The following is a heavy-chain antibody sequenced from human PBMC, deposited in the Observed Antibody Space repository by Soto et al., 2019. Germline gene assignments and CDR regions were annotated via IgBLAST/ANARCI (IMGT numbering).Heavy chain of an antibody. J-gene: IGHJ4*02. V-gene: IGHV3-33*01. Sequence: QVQLVESGGGVVQPGRSLRLSCAASGFTFSSYGMHWVRQAPGKGLEWVAVIWYDGSNKYYADSVKGRFTISRDNSKNTLYLQVNSLRAEDTAVYYCARDRGPFDYWGQGTLVAVSS. CDR3: ARDRGPFDY. D-gene: IGHD3-10*01. CDR1: GFTFSSYG. CDR2: IWYDGSNK.